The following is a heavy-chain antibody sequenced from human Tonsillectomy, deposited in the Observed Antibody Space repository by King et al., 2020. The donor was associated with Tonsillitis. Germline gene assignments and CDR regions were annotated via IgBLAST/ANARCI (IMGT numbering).Heavy chain of an antibody. CDR2: ISGSGGST. D-gene: IGHD2-15*01. V-gene: IGHV3-23*04. CDR3: AKHEFGSYCSGGSCYSIAY. J-gene: IGHJ4*02. CDR1: GFTFSSYA. Sequence: VQLVESGGGLVQPGGSLRLSCAASGFTFSSYAMTWVRQAPGKGLEWVSAISGSGGSTYYSDSVKGRFTISRDNSKNTRYLQMNSLSAEDTAVYYCAKHEFGSYCSGGSCYSIAYWGQGTLVTVSS.